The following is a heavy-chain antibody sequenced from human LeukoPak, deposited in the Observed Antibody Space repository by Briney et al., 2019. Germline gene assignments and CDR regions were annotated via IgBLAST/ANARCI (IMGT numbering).Heavy chain of an antibody. J-gene: IGHJ6*02. D-gene: IGHD6-19*01. Sequence: SETLSLTCTVSGGSISSYYWSWIRQPPGKGLEWIGYIYYSGSTNYNPSLKSRVTISVDTSKNQFSLKLSSVTAADTAVYYCAKAVAGTDYYYGMDVWGQGTTVAVSS. CDR2: IYYSGST. CDR3: AKAVAGTDYYYGMDV. CDR1: GGSISSYY. V-gene: IGHV4-59*12.